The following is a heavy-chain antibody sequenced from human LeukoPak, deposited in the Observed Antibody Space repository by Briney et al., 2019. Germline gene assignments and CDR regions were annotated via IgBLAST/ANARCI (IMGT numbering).Heavy chain of an antibody. CDR1: GYTFTSYA. Sequence: GASVKVSCKASGYTFTSYAMNWVRQAPEQGLEWMGWINTNTGNPTYAQGFTGRFVFSLDTSVSTAYLQISSLKAEDTAVYYCASRIAAADPDAFDIWGQGTMVTVSS. CDR2: INTNTGNP. J-gene: IGHJ3*02. V-gene: IGHV7-4-1*02. D-gene: IGHD6-13*01. CDR3: ASRIAAADPDAFDI.